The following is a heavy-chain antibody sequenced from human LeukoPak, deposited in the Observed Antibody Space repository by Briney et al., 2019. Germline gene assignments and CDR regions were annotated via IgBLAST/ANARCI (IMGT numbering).Heavy chain of an antibody. J-gene: IGHJ4*02. CDR3: AKARGYCGGDCSIEY. D-gene: IGHD2-21*02. CDR1: GFTFSSYA. Sequence: GGSLRLSCAASGFTFSSYAMHWVRQAPGKGLEYVSAISSNGGSTYYANSVKGRFTISRDNSKNTLYLQMGSLRAEDMAVYYCAKARGYCGGDCSIEYWGQGTLVTVSS. V-gene: IGHV3-64*01. CDR2: ISSNGGST.